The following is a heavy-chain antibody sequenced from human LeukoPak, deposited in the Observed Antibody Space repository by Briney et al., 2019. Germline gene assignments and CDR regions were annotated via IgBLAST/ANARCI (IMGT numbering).Heavy chain of an antibody. V-gene: IGHV1-69*04. CDR3: AREPSRDGYTLYYFDF. J-gene: IGHJ4*02. Sequence: ASVKVSCKASGDSFSIYSISWVRQAPGQGLEWMGRIIPTLGIANYAQKFQGRVTITAHRSTSTAYMELSSLRSEDTAVYYCAREPSRDGYTLYYFDFWGQGTLVTVSS. CDR1: GDSFSIYS. CDR2: IIPTLGIA. D-gene: IGHD5-24*01.